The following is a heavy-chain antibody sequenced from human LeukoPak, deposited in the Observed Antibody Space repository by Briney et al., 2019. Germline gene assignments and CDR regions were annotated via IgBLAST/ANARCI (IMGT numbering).Heavy chain of an antibody. Sequence: GGSLRLSCAASGFTFSSCSMNWVRQAPGKGLEWVSYISSSSSTIYYADSVKGRFTISRDNAKNSLYLQMNSLRAEDTAVYYCASLPNQPPRDYWGQGTLVTVSS. V-gene: IGHV3-48*04. J-gene: IGHJ4*02. CDR3: ASLPNQPPRDY. CDR1: GFTFSSCS. CDR2: ISSSSSTI.